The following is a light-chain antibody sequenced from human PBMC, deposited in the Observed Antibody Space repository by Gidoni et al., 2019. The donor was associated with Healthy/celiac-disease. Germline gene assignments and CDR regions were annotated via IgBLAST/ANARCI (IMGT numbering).Light chain of an antibody. Sequence: EIVLTQSPATLSLSPGERATLSCRASQSVSSSLAWYQQKPGQAPRLLIYDASNRATGIPARFSGSGSGADFTLTISSLEPEDFAVYYCQQRSNWPPVLTFGPGTKVDIK. CDR3: QQRSNWPPVLT. CDR1: QSVSSS. CDR2: DAS. J-gene: IGKJ3*01. V-gene: IGKV3-11*01.